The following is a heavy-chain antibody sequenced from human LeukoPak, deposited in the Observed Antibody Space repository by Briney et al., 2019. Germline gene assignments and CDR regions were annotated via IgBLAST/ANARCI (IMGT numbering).Heavy chain of an antibody. J-gene: IGHJ4*02. V-gene: IGHV3-30*18. CDR1: GFTFSSYG. CDR2: ISYDGSNK. CDR3: AKDLPGTAYDY. D-gene: IGHD5-18*01. Sequence: GRSLRLSCAASGFTFSSYGMHWVRQAPGKGLEWVAVISYDGSNKYYADSVKGRFTISRDNSKNTLYLQMNSLRAEDTAVYYCAKDLPGTAYDYWGQGTLVTVSS.